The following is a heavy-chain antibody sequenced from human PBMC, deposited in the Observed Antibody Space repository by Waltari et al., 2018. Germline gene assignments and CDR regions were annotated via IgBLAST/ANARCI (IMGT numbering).Heavy chain of an antibody. CDR1: GASISNTSYY. CDR2: INYSGSI. J-gene: IGHJ4*02. CDR3: ARQSPYGDFPPYYFDY. V-gene: IGHV4-39*01. Sequence: QLQLQESGPGLVKPSETLSLTYTVSGASISNTSYYWGWIRQPPGKALEWIGSINYSGSIYYNPSLKSRVTISVDTSRNQFSLKLSSVTAADTSVYYCARQSPYGDFPPYYFDYWGQGTLVTVSS. D-gene: IGHD4-17*01.